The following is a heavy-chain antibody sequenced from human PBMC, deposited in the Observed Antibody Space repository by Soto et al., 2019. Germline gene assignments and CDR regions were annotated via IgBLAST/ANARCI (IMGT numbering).Heavy chain of an antibody. CDR3: ASYHFLDLWTGSRHYMDV. V-gene: IGHV4-34*01. Sequence: QVHLEQWGAGLLNPSETLSLTCAVYGGSLSGYYWSWVRQSPGKGLEWIEEINHSGTANYNPSLKTRVTISADTSKHQFSVRLTSVTAADSAAYYCASYHFLDLWTGSRHYMDVWGRGTPVTVSS. J-gene: IGHJ6*03. D-gene: IGHD3-9*01. CDR1: GGSLSGYY. CDR2: INHSGTA.